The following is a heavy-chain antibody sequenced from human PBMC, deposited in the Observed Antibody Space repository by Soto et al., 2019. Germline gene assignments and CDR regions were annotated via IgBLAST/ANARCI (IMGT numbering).Heavy chain of an antibody. D-gene: IGHD3-22*01. J-gene: IGHJ4*02. Sequence: SETLSLTCTVSGGSISSYYWSWIRQPPGKGLEWIGYIYYSGSTNYNPSLKSRVTISVDTSKNQFSLKLGSVTAADTAVYYCARATYFYDRSGYLYYFDYWGQGTLVTVLL. CDR3: ARATYFYDRSGYLYYFDY. CDR1: GGSISSYY. CDR2: IYYSGST. V-gene: IGHV4-59*01.